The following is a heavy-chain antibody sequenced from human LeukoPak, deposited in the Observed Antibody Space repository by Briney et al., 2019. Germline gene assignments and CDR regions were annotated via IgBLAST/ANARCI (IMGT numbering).Heavy chain of an antibody. J-gene: IGHJ4*02. CDR3: ASGGADSYGLLGPLDY. Sequence: SETLSLTCTVSGVSISSGGYYWSWIRQHPGKGLEWIGYIYYSGSTYYNPSLKSRVTISVDTSKNQFSLKLSSVTAADTAVYYCASGGADSYGLLGPLDYWGQGTLVTVSS. D-gene: IGHD5-18*01. CDR1: GVSISSGGYY. V-gene: IGHV4-31*03. CDR2: IYYSGST.